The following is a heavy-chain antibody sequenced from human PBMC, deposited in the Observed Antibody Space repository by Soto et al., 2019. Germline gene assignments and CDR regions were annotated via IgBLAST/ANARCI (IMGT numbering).Heavy chain of an antibody. CDR3: ARRSGAAAEPSSSLTHYGMDV. V-gene: IGHV5-51*01. CDR1: GYSFTSYW. Sequence: GESLKISCKGSGYSFTSYWIGWVRQMPGKGLEWMGIIYPGDSDTRYSPSFQGQVTISADKSISTAYLQWSSLKASDTAMYYCARRSGAAAEPSSSLTHYGMDVWGQGTKVTVSS. CDR2: IYPGDSDT. J-gene: IGHJ6*02. D-gene: IGHD6-13*01.